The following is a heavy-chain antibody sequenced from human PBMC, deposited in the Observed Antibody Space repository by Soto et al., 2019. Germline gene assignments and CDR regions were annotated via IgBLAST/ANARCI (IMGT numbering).Heavy chain of an antibody. J-gene: IGHJ4*02. Sequence: SETLSLTCTVSGGSISSGGYYWSWIRQHPGKGLEWIGYIYYSGSTYYNPSLKSRVTISVDTSKNQFSLKLSSVTAADTAVYYCAGYDFWSGYHLAYWGQGTLVTVSS. V-gene: IGHV4-31*03. CDR1: GGSISSGGYY. CDR3: AGYDFWSGYHLAY. CDR2: IYYSGST. D-gene: IGHD3-3*01.